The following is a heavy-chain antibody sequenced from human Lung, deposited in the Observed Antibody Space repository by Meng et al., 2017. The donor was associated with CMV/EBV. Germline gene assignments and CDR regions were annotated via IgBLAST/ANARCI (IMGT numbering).Heavy chain of an antibody. CDR3: ARVGSDFWSGYWP. J-gene: IGHJ5*02. Sequence: LXCTVSGGSISSGDYYWSWIRQSPGKGLEWIGYIYYSGSTYYNPSLKSRVTISLDTSKNQFSLKLSSVTAADTAVYYCARVGSDFWSGYWPWGQGTLVTVSS. D-gene: IGHD3-3*01. V-gene: IGHV4-30-4*08. CDR2: IYYSGST. CDR1: GGSISSGDYY.